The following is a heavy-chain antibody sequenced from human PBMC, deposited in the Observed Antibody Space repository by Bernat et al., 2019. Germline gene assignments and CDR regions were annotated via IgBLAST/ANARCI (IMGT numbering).Heavy chain of an antibody. CDR2: IKSKTDGGTT. J-gene: IGHJ4*02. Sequence: EVQLLESGGGLVQPGGSLRLSCAASGFTFSSYAMSWVRQAPGKGLEWVGRIKSKTDGGTTDYAAPVKGRFTISRDDSKNTLYLQMSSLKTEDTAVYYCTFMSPPTFDQWLWGQGTLVTVSS. CDR3: TFMSPPTFDQWL. D-gene: IGHD6-19*01. CDR1: GFTFSSYA. V-gene: IGHV3-15*01.